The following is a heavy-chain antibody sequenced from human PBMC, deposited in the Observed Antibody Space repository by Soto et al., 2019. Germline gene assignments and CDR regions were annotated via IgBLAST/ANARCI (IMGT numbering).Heavy chain of an antibody. V-gene: IGHV3-23*01. CDR2: ISGSGGGT. J-gene: IGHJ4*02. CDR1: GFTFSSYA. CDR3: AKDVSLGSGTYGHFDT. D-gene: IGHD3-10*01. Sequence: EVQLLESGGGLVQPGESLRLSCAASGFTFSSYAMSWVRQAPGKGLEWVSGISGSGGGTHYADSVRGRLTISRDNSKNTLYLQMNTLGAEDTAVYYCAKDVSLGSGTYGHFDTWGQGTLVTVSS.